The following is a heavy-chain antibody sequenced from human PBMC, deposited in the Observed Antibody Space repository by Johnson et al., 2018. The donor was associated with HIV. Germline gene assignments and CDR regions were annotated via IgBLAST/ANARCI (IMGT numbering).Heavy chain of an antibody. CDR2: ISSSGSTI. Sequence: VQLVEFGGGLVQPGGSLRLSCAASGFTFSSYWMSWVRQAPGKGLEWVSYISSSGSTIYYADSVKGRFTISRDNAKNSLYLQMNSLRAEDTAVYYCAREQATLWFRASGAAFDIWGQGTMVTVSS. CDR3: AREQATLWFRASGAAFDI. J-gene: IGHJ3*02. V-gene: IGHV3-48*04. CDR1: GFTFSSYW. D-gene: IGHD3-10*01.